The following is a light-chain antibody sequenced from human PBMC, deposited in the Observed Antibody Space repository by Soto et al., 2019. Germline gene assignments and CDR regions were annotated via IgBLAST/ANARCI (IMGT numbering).Light chain of an antibody. CDR2: EVS. V-gene: IGLV2-23*02. CDR3: SSYSTSSTRII. Sequence: QSALTQPASVSGSPGQSITISCTGTSSDVGSFNLVSWYQQHPGKAPKFMIYEVSKRPSGVSNRFSGSKSGNTASLTISGLQAEDEADYYCSSYSTSSTRIIFGGGTKLTVL. CDR1: SSDVGSFNL. J-gene: IGLJ2*01.